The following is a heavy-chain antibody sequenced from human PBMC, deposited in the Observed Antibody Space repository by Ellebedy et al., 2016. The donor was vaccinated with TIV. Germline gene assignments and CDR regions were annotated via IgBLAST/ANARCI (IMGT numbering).Heavy chain of an antibody. CDR3: ARVIAEYEYYEILTGYYWFDP. Sequence: SETLSLTCTVSGGPITSYYWSWLRQPPGKGLEWIGYIDYSGSTNYSPSLKSRVTMSVDTAKNQFSLNLRSVRAADTALYYCARVIAEYEYYEILTGYYWFDPWGQGTLVTVSS. CDR2: IDYSGST. CDR1: GGPITSYY. V-gene: IGHV4-59*12. J-gene: IGHJ5*01. D-gene: IGHD3-9*01.